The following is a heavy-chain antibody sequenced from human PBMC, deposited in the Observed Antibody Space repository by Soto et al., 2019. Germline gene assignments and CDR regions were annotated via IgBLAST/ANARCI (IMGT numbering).Heavy chain of an antibody. Sequence: QVQLVQSGAEVKKPGASVKVSCKASGYTFTSYDINWVRQATGQGLEWMGWMNPNSGNTGYAQKFQGRVTMTRNTSISTAYMELSSLRSEDTAVYYCAGALGLRGPLRLTLYYWGQGTLVTVAS. D-gene: IGHD4-17*01. V-gene: IGHV1-8*01. CDR1: GYTFTSYD. CDR2: MNPNSGNT. CDR3: AGALGLRGPLRLTLYY. J-gene: IGHJ4*02.